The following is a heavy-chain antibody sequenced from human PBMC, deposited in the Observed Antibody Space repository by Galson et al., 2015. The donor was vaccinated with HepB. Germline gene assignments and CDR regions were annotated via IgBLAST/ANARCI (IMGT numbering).Heavy chain of an antibody. CDR1: GFTLSSYT. CDR2: ISSSSTYI. CDR3: ARVLIERDWYFDL. D-gene: IGHD1-1*01. Sequence: SLRLSCAASGFTLSSYTMNWVRQAPGKGLEWVSSISSSSTYIYYADSVKGRFTISRDNAKNSLYLQMNSLRAEDTAVYYCARVLIERDWYFDLWGRGTLVTVSS. V-gene: IGHV3-21*01. J-gene: IGHJ2*01.